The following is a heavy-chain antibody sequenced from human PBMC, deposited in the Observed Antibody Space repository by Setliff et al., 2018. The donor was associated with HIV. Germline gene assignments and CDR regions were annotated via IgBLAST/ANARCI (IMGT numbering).Heavy chain of an antibody. CDR3: ARHSDFWSEDAFDI. CDR2: ISTSGST. D-gene: IGHD3-3*01. J-gene: IGHJ3*02. Sequence: SETLSLTCSVSGASSTASVNDFFWSWIRQPPGKGLEWLGYISTSGSTKYNPSLKSRVTVLVDPSNNQFSLRLSSVTAADTAVYYCARHSDFWSEDAFDIWAQGTVVTVSS. CDR1: GASSTASVNDFF. V-gene: IGHV4-4*09.